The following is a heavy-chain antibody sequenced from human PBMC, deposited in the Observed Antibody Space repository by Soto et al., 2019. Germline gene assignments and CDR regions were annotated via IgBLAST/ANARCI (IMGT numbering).Heavy chain of an antibody. D-gene: IGHD3-16*01. CDR3: ARDWFGIDY. CDR1: GYTFTSYG. CDR2: INPYNGNT. V-gene: IGHV1-18*01. J-gene: IGHJ4*02. Sequence: QVQLVQSGAEVKKPGASVKVSCKASGYTFTSYGISWVRQAPGQGLEWMGWINPYNGNTNYAQKLQGRVTMTTDTSTNTAYMELRSLRSADTAVYSCARDWFGIDYWGQGTLVTVSS.